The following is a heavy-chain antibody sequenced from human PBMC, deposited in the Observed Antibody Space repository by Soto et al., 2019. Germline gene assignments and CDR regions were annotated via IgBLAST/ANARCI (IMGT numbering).Heavy chain of an antibody. D-gene: IGHD6-6*01. J-gene: IGHJ6*03. V-gene: IGHV1-2*04. CDR1: GYTFTGYY. CDR2: INPNSGGT. CDR3: ARGRIAARPQSYYYMDV. Sequence: ASVKVSCKASGYTFTGYYMHWVRQAPGQGLEWMGWINPNSGGTSYAQKFQGWVTMTRDTSISTAYMELSRLRSDDTAVYYCARGRIAARPQSYYYMDVWGKGTTVTVSS.